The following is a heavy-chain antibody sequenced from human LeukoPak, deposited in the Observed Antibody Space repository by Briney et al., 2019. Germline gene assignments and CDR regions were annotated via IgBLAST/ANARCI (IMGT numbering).Heavy chain of an antibody. V-gene: IGHV1-18*01. J-gene: IGHJ4*02. CDR3: ARVRNYYDSSGYEYASLDY. Sequence: GASVKASCKASGYTFTSYGISWVRQAPGQGLEWMGWISAYNGNTNYAQKLQGRVTMTTDTSTSTAYMELRSLRSDDTAVYYCARVRNYYDSSGYEYASLDYWGQGTLVIVSS. CDR2: ISAYNGNT. CDR1: GYTFTSYG. D-gene: IGHD3-22*01.